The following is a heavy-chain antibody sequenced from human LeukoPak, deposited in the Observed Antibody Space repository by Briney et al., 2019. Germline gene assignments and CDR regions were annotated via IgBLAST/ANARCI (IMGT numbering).Heavy chain of an antibody. V-gene: IGHV1-69*04. D-gene: IGHD3-22*01. J-gene: IGHJ4*02. Sequence: SVKVSCKASGGTFSSYAISWVRQAPGQGLEWMGRIIPILGTANYAQKFQGRVTITADKSTGTAYMELSSLRSEDTAVYYCARGRAYYYDSSGYGLGYWGQGTLVTVSS. CDR3: ARGRAYYYDSSGYGLGY. CDR1: GGTFSSYA. CDR2: IIPILGTA.